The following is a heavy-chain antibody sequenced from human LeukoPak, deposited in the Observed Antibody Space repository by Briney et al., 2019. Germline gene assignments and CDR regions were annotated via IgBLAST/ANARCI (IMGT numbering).Heavy chain of an antibody. Sequence: SETLSPTCTVSGGSITSYYWSWIRQPPGKGLEWIGYIYSSGTTNYNPSLKGRVTMSVDTSKNQFSLKLGSVTAADTAVYYCARLYTSGYFTGDYWGQGSLVTVSS. CDR3: ARLYTSGYFTGDY. CDR2: IYSSGTT. D-gene: IGHD6-19*01. V-gene: IGHV4-59*08. CDR1: GGSITSYY. J-gene: IGHJ4*02.